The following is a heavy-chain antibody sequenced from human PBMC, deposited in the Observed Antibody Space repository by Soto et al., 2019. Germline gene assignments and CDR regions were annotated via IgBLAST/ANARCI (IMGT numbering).Heavy chain of an antibody. J-gene: IGHJ3*02. CDR1: GYTFTSYD. CDR3: ATPPRGSGWYGRDAFDI. Sequence: ASVKVSCKASGYTFTSYDINWVRQATGQGLEWMGWMNPNSGNTGYAQKFQGRVTMTRNTSISTAYMELSSLRSEDTAVYYCATPPRGSGWYGRDAFDIWGQGTMVTVSS. CDR2: MNPNSGNT. V-gene: IGHV1-8*01. D-gene: IGHD6-19*01.